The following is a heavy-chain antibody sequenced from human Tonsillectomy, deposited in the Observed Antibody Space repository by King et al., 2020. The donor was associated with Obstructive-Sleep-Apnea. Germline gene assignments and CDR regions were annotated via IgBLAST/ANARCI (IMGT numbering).Heavy chain of an antibody. CDR1: GFTFGDNA. CDR2: IRRKANGGTT. CDR3: ARAILTGLKYYFDY. Sequence: VQLVESGGGLVQPGRSLRLSCTASGFTFGDNAMSWFRQAPGKGLEWVGFIRRKANGGTTEFAASVKGRFTILTDDSKSIAYLQMNSLKTEDTAVYYCARAILTGLKYYFDYWGQGTLVTVSS. J-gene: IGHJ4*02. D-gene: IGHD3-9*01. V-gene: IGHV3-49*03.